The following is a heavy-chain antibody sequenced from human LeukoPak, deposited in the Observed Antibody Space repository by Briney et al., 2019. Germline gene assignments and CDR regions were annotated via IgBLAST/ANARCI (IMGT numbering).Heavy chain of an antibody. V-gene: IGHV3-74*01. CDR2: IKSDGGNT. CDR3: ARGGYYGSGRYYFDS. CDR1: GFTFSSYW. D-gene: IGHD3-3*01. Sequence: PGGSLRLSCAASGFTFSSYWMHWVRQAPGKGLVWVSRIKSDGGNTNYADSVKGRFTISRDNAKNTLHLQMNSLRAEDTAVYYCARGGYYGSGRYYFDSWGQGTLVTVSS. J-gene: IGHJ4*02.